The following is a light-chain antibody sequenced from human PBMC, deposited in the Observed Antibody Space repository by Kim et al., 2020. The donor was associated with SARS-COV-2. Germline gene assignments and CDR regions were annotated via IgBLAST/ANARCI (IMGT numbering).Light chain of an antibody. CDR3: GSFGGRHNVV. CDR1: SGDVGGYNY. J-gene: IGLJ2*01. Sequence: GKSVPISCTGTSGDVGGYNYVPWYQRHPGEAPKLMIYEVTKRPSGVPDRFSGSKSGNTASLTVSGLQVEDEGDYYCGSFGGRHNVVFGGGTQLTVL. CDR2: EVT. V-gene: IGLV2-8*01.